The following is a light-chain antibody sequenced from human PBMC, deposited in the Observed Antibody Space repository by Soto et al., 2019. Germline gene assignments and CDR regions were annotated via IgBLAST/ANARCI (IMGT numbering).Light chain of an antibody. CDR1: QSLLHSNGYNY. J-gene: IGKJ3*01. Sequence: DIVMTQSPLSLPVTPGEPASISCRSSQSLLHSNGYNYLDSYLQKPGQSPQLLIYLGSNRASGVPDRFSGSGSGTDFTLKISRVEAEDVGVYYCMQALQTRTFGPGTKVDIK. CDR2: LGS. V-gene: IGKV2-28*01. CDR3: MQALQTRT.